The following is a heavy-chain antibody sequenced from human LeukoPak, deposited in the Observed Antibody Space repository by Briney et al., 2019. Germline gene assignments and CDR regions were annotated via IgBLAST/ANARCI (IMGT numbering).Heavy chain of an antibody. CDR2: ISGSSSTI. CDR3: ASPGGYYFEAFDI. Sequence: GGSLRLSCAASGFAFSSFSMNWVRQAPGKGLEWVSYISGSSSTIHYADSVKGRFTISRDSAKNTLYLQMNSLRAEDTAVYYCASPGGYYFEAFDIWGQGTKVTVSS. V-gene: IGHV3-48*04. J-gene: IGHJ3*02. CDR1: GFAFSSFS. D-gene: IGHD2/OR15-2a*01.